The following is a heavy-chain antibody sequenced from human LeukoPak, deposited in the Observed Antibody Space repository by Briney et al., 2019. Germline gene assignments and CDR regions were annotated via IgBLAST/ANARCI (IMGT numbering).Heavy chain of an antibody. Sequence: PGGSLRLSCAASGFTFSTHSMNWVRQAPGKGLEWVSSISGSSSNIYYADSVKGRFTISRDNAKNSLYLQMNSLRAEDTAVYYWARLAVAVAGTFWFDPWGQGTLVTVSA. J-gene: IGHJ5*02. CDR3: ARLAVAVAGTFWFDP. V-gene: IGHV3-21*01. D-gene: IGHD6-19*01. CDR2: ISGSSSNI. CDR1: GFTFSTHS.